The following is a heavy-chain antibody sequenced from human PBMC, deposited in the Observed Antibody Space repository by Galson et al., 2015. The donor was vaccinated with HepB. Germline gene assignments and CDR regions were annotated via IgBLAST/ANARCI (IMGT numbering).Heavy chain of an antibody. CDR2: IRSKANNYAT. V-gene: IGHV3-73*01. CDR3: TRRSTDDSSGYYVS. Sequence: SLRLSCAASGFTFSGSAVHWVRQASGKGLGWVGRIRSKANNYATAYGAPVKGRFTISRDDSKNTAYLQMNSLQTEGTAVYYCTRRSTDDSSGYYVSWGQGIVVTVSS. CDR1: GFTFSGSA. D-gene: IGHD3-22*01. J-gene: IGHJ5*02.